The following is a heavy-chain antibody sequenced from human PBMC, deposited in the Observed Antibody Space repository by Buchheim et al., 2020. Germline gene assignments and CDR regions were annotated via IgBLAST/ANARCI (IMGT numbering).Heavy chain of an antibody. CDR2: INHSGST. V-gene: IGHV4-34*01. D-gene: IGHD5-24*01. Sequence: QVQLQQWGAGLLKPSETLSLTCAVYGGSFSGYYWSWIRQPPGKGLEWIGEINHSGSTNYNPSLKSRVPISVDTSKTPLSRKLSSVTAADTAVYYCARGGDGYNFMSRRTGGFDYWGQGTL. CDR1: GGSFSGYY. CDR3: ARGGDGYNFMSRRTGGFDY. J-gene: IGHJ4*02.